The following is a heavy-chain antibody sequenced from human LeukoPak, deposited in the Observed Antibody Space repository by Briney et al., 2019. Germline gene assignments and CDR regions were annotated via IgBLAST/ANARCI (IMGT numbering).Heavy chain of an antibody. V-gene: IGHV4-30-4*08. J-gene: IGHJ4*02. CDR1: GGSISSGDYY. D-gene: IGHD1-26*01. CDR2: IYYSGST. CDR3: ASLGGSYYFDY. Sequence: PLETLSLTCTVSGGSISSGDYYWSWIRQPPGKGLEWIGYIYYSGSTYYNPSLKSRVTISVDTSKNQFSLKVRSVTAADTAVYYCASLGGSYYFDYWGQGTLVTVSS.